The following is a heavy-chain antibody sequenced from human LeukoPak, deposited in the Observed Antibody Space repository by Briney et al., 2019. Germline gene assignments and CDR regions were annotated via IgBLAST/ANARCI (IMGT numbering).Heavy chain of an antibody. V-gene: IGHV3-7*03. D-gene: IGHD3-16*01. CDR3: ARGGGLDV. CDR1: RFTLSTYW. Sequence: PGGSLRLSCAASRFTLSTYWMNRARQAPGKGLEWVASINHNGNVNYYVDSVKGRFTISRDNAKNSLYLQMSNLRAEDTAVYFCARGGGLDVWGQGATVTVSS. J-gene: IGHJ6*02. CDR2: INHNGNVN.